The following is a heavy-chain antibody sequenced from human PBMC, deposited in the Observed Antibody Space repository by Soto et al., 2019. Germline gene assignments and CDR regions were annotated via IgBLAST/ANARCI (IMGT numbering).Heavy chain of an antibody. V-gene: IGHV3-23*01. Sequence: VGSLRLSCAASVFTFSSYAMSCVRHSPGKGLEWVSAISGSGGSTYYADSVKGRFTISRDNSKNTLYLQMNSLRAEDTAVYYCAKDHPSPLYGMHVWGQGTTVTVSS. CDR1: VFTFSSYA. CDR2: ISGSGGST. CDR3: AKDHPSPLYGMHV. J-gene: IGHJ6*02.